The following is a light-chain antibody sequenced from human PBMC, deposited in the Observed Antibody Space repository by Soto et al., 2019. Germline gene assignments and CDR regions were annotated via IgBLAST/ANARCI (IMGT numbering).Light chain of an antibody. J-gene: IGKJ4*01. CDR3: QHHSNWLRT. CDR1: QTVGGH. V-gene: IGKV3-11*01. CDR2: ETS. Sequence: EVVLTQSPATLSLSPGERATLSCRASQTVGGHFAWYQQKPGQAPRLLISETSNRATGMPGRFSGSGSGTDVTLTISSLEPQDFAVYYCQHHSNWLRTFGGGTKVEIE.